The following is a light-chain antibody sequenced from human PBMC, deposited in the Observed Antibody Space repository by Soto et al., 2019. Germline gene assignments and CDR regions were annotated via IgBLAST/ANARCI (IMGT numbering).Light chain of an antibody. CDR2: GAS. V-gene: IGKV1-8*01. CDR3: QHYKNYPWT. CDR1: QDVGRY. Sequence: AIRMTQSPSSLSASAGDRVAIACRASQDVGRYLAWYQQKPGQAPKLLIYGASTLQSGVPSRFSGGGSGTDFTLTISCLQSEDFATYYCQHYKNYPWTFGQGTKVVIK. J-gene: IGKJ1*01.